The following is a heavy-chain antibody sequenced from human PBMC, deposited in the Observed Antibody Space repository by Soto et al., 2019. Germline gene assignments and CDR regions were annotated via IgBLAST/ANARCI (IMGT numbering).Heavy chain of an antibody. J-gene: IGHJ5*02. Sequence: QVQLQQWGAGLLKPSETLSLTCAVYGGSFSGYYWSWIRQSPGMGLEWIGEIKDRGSINYNPSLKSRVTISVDTPKNQLSLKLSSVTAADTAVYYCARGTYGPRLHHWGQGTLVTVSS. CDR2: IKDRGSI. D-gene: IGHD4-17*01. V-gene: IGHV4-34*01. CDR3: ARGTYGPRLHH. CDR1: GGSFSGYY.